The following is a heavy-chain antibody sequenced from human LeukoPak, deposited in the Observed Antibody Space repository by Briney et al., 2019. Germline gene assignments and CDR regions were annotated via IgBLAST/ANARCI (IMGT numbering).Heavy chain of an antibody. D-gene: IGHD3-3*01. Sequence: PSETLSLTCAVYGGSFSGYYWSWIRQPPGKGLEWIGEINHSGSTNYNPSLKSRVTISVGTSKNQFSLKLSSVTAADTAVYYCARELRFLPDTWGQGTMVTVSS. CDR3: ARELRFLPDT. J-gene: IGHJ3*02. CDR2: INHSGST. CDR1: GGSFSGYY. V-gene: IGHV4-34*01.